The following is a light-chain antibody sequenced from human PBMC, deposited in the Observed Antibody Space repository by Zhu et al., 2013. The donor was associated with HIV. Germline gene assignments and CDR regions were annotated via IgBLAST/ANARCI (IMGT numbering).Light chain of an antibody. Sequence: EIVMTQSPATLSVSPGERATLSCRASQSVSSNLAWYQQKPGQAPRLLIYGASIRATDIPDTFSGSGSGTDFTLTISRLEPQDFAVYFCQQYGNSPRTFGQGTKVEIE. CDR3: QQYGNSPRT. CDR1: QSVSSN. V-gene: IGKV3-20*01. J-gene: IGKJ1*01. CDR2: GAS.